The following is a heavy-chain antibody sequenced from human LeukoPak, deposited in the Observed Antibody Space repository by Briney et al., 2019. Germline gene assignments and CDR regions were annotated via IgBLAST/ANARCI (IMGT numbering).Heavy chain of an antibody. CDR1: GYTFTSYY. CDR3: ARALRLGVRGVPSFDY. J-gene: IGHJ4*02. CDR2: INPSGGST. Sequence: GASVKVSCKASGYTFTSYYMHWVRQAPGQGLEWMGIINPSGGSTSYAQKFQGRVTMTRDTSTSTVYMELSSLRSEDTAVYYCARALRLGVRGVPSFDYWGQGTLVTVSS. D-gene: IGHD3-10*01. V-gene: IGHV1-46*01.